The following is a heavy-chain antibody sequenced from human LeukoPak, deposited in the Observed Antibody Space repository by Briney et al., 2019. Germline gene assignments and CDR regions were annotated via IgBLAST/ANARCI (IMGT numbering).Heavy chain of an antibody. CDR3: ARDPHYSSSWSNAKYYFDY. V-gene: IGHV4-34*01. CDR2: INHSGST. CDR1: GGSFSGYY. Sequence: SETLSLTCAVYGGSFSGYYWSWIRQPPGKGLEWIGEINHSGSTNYNPSLKSRVTISVDTPKNQFSLKLSSVTAADTAVYYCARDPHYSSSWSNAKYYFDYWGQGTLVTVSS. D-gene: IGHD6-13*01. J-gene: IGHJ4*02.